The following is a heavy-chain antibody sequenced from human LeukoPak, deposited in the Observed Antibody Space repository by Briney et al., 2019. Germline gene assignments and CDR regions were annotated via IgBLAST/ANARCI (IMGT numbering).Heavy chain of an antibody. CDR1: GFTFSSYS. J-gene: IGHJ5*02. CDR2: ISSSSSYI. Sequence: PGGSLRLSCAASGFTFSSYSMNWVRQAPGKGLEWVSSISSSSSYIYYADSVKGRFTISRDNSKNTLDLQMNSLKTEDTAIYFCARDIFSVGWWFDPSGQGTLVTVSS. D-gene: IGHD1-26*01. CDR3: ARDIFSVGWWFDP. V-gene: IGHV3-21*01.